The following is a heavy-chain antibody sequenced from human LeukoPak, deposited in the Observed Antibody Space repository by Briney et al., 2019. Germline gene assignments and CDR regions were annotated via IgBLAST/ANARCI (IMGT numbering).Heavy chain of an antibody. Sequence: ASVKVSCKASGHTFTGYYIHWVRQAPGQGLEWMGWINPNSGNTNYAQKLQGRVTMTTDTSTSTAYMELRSLRSDDTAVYYCARPHQPGVVVAATYYYGMGVWGQGTTVTVSS. CDR2: INPNSGNT. CDR1: GHTFTGYY. V-gene: IGHV1-18*04. J-gene: IGHJ6*02. D-gene: IGHD2-15*01. CDR3: ARPHQPGVVVAATYYYGMGV.